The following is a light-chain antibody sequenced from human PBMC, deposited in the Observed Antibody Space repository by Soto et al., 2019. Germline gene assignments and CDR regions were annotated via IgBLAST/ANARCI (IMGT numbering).Light chain of an antibody. J-gene: IGKJ4*01. CDR2: GAS. Sequence: EIVLTQSPGTLSLSPGERVTLSCRASQSVRSTYLAWYQQKPGQAPRLLIYGASSRATGIPDRFSGSGSGTDFTLTISRLEPEGFAVYYCQHYGSSLTFGGGTTVEI. V-gene: IGKV3-20*01. CDR1: QSVRSTY. CDR3: QHYGSSLT.